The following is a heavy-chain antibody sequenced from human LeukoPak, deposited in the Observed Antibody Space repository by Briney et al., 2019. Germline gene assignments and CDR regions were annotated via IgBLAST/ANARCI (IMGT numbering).Heavy chain of an antibody. D-gene: IGHD3-3*01. CDR3: GRETDFGVVTD. Sequence: SQTLSLTRAISGDSVSSNGESLNWIRQSPSRGLEWLGRTYYRSQQWHSDYAPSVKGRITLNPDTSKNQFSLQLNSMTPEDTAVYYCGRETDFGVVTDWGQGTLVTVSS. V-gene: IGHV6-1*01. J-gene: IGHJ4*02. CDR1: GDSVSSNGES. CDR2: TYYRSQQWHS.